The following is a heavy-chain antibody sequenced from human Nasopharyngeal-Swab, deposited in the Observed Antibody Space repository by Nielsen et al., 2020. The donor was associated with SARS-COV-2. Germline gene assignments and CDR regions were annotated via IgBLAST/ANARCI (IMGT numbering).Heavy chain of an antibody. V-gene: IGHV5-51*01. Sequence: KVSCKGSGYSFTSYWIGWVRKMPGKGLEWMGIIYPGDSDTRYSPSFQGQVTISADKSISTAYLQWSSLKASDTAMYYCARLYSGYDHRILLPWGQGTLVTVSS. CDR2: IYPGDSDT. J-gene: IGHJ5*02. CDR1: GYSFTSYW. CDR3: ARLYSGYDHRILLP. D-gene: IGHD5-12*01.